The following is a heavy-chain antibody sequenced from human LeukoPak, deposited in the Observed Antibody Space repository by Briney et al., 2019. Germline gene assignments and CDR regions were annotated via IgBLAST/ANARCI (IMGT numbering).Heavy chain of an antibody. CDR1: GGSFSGYY. Sequence: KPSETLSLTRAVYGGSFSGYYWSWIRQPPGKGLEWIGEINHSGSTNYNPSLKSRVTISVDTSKNQFSLKLSSVTAADTAVYYCAPIPGGYCSGISCYDKYYGMDVWGKGTTVTVSS. CDR3: APIPGGYCSGISCYDKYYGMDV. D-gene: IGHD2-2*03. CDR2: INHSGST. V-gene: IGHV4-34*01. J-gene: IGHJ6*04.